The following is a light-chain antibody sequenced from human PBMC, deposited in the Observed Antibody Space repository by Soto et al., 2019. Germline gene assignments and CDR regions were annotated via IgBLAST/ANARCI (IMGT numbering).Light chain of an antibody. J-gene: IGKJ4*01. Sequence: EIVMTQSPVTLSVSPGERATLSCRASQSVRSTYLAWYQQKPGQAPRLLIFGVSNRAAGIPARFSGSGYGTEFTLTISSLQSEDFAVYYCQQYGDWPLTFGGGTKVEIK. CDR2: GVS. V-gene: IGKV3-15*01. CDR1: QSVRSTY. CDR3: QQYGDWPLT.